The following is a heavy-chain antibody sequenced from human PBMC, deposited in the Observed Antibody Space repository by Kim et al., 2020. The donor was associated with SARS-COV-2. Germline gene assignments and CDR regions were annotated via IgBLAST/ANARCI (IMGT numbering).Heavy chain of an antibody. V-gene: IGHV4-39*01. CDR1: GASIGNNGYF. CDR3: ARLYAFSCIYTAYY. Sequence: SETLSLTCTVSGASIGNNGYFWTWIRQPPGKGLEWIANLSYSRSTYYNPSLERPITTSFATSQTQFSLQLTSVTATDTSVYHCARLYAFSCIYTAYY. J-gene: IGHJ6*01. CDR2: LSYSRST. D-gene: IGHD2-2*01.